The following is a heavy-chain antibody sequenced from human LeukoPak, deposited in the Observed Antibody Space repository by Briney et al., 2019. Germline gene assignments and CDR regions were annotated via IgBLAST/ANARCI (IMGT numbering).Heavy chain of an antibody. J-gene: IGHJ4*02. CDR2: IYYSGST. V-gene: IGHV4-59*01. CDR1: GGSISSYY. CDR3: ARVRLLTTYYFDY. Sequence: SETLSLTCTVSGGSISSYYWSWIRQPPGKGLEWIGYIYYSGSTNYNPSLKSRVTISVDTSKNQFSLKLSSVTAADTAVYYCARVRLLTTYYFDYWAREPWSPSPQ. D-gene: IGHD3-3*01.